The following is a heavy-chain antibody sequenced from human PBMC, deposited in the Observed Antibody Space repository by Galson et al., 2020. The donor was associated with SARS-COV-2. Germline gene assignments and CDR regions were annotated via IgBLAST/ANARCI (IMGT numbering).Heavy chain of an antibody. V-gene: IGHV3-21*01. CDR2: ISSSSTYI. Sequence: GESLKISCAASGFTFSSYTMNWVRQAPGKGLEWVSSISSSSTYIYYADSVKGRFTISRDNAKNSLYLQMISLRAEDTAVYYCARDRGDYQFDYWGQGTLVTVSS. CDR3: ARDRGDYQFDY. CDR1: GFTFSSYT. D-gene: IGHD2-21*02. J-gene: IGHJ4*02.